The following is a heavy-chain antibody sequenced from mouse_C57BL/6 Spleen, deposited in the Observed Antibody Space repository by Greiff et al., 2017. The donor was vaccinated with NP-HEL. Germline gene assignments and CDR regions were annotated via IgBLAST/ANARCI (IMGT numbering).Heavy chain of an antibody. D-gene: IGHD4-1*01. CDR2: ISDGGSYT. Sequence: EVQLVESGGGLVKPGGSLKLSCAASGFTFSSYAMSWVRQTPEKRLEWVATISDGGSYTYYPDNVKGRFTISIDNAKNNLYVQMSHLKSEDTAMYYCARRRLGLCYFDYWGQGTTLTVSS. CDR3: ARRRLGLCYFDY. J-gene: IGHJ2*01. V-gene: IGHV5-4*01. CDR1: GFTFSSYA.